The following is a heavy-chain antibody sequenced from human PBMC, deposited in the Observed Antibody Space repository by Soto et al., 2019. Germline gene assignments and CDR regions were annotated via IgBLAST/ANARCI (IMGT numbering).Heavy chain of an antibody. CDR1: GGTFSSYA. Sequence: EASVKVSCKASGGTFSSYAISWVRQAPGQGLEWMGGIIPIFGTANYAQKFQGRVTITADETTSTAYMELSSLRSEDTAVYYCATQNCTNGVCLRSYWFDPWGQGTLVTVSS. D-gene: IGHD2-8*01. CDR3: ATQNCTNGVCLRSYWFDP. V-gene: IGHV1-69*13. J-gene: IGHJ5*02. CDR2: IIPIFGTA.